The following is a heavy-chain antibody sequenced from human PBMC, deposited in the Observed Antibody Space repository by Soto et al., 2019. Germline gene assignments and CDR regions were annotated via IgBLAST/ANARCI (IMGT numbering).Heavy chain of an antibody. V-gene: IGHV1-18*04. Sequence: APLKVSCKASGYTFTSYGISWVRQAPGQGLEWMGWISAYNGNTNYAQKLQGRVTMTTDTSTSTAYMELRSLRSDDTAVYYCARARTYYDFWSGPVSVSGMDVWGQGTTVTVSS. CDR1: GYTFTSYG. CDR3: ARARTYYDFWSGPVSVSGMDV. CDR2: ISAYNGNT. J-gene: IGHJ6*02. D-gene: IGHD3-3*01.